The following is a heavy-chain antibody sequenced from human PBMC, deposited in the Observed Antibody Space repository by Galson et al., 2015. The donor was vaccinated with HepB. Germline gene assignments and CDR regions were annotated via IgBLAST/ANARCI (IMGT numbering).Heavy chain of an antibody. D-gene: IGHD2-21*01. Sequence: LTCDVSVGSINTYYWNWIRQPPGKGLEWIGYIYGSGNINYNPSLNSRVSISLDTTKKQFSLNLTSLTAADTAVYYCARGSPGGEYYFRGLDVWGQGTTVTVSS. J-gene: IGHJ6*02. CDR3: ARGSPGGEYYFRGLDV. CDR2: IYGSGNI. CDR1: VGSINTYY. V-gene: IGHV4-4*09.